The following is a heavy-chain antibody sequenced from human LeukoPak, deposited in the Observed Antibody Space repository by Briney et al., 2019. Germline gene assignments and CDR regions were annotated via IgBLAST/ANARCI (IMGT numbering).Heavy chain of an antibody. J-gene: IGHJ4*02. CDR1: GGSFSNYY. Sequence: SETLSLTCTVSGGSFSNYYWSWIRQPPGKGLEWIGYIYYSGSTNCNPSLKSRVTISVDTSKNQFSLKLSSVTAADTAVYYCARGSPVRGVIIDDYWGQGTLVTVSS. CDR2: IYYSGST. D-gene: IGHD3-10*01. CDR3: ARGSPVRGVIIDDY. V-gene: IGHV4-59*01.